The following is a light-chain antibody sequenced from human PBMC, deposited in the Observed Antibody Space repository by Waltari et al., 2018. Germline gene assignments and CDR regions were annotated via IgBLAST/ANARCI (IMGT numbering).Light chain of an antibody. Sequence: QSVLTQPPSASGTPGQRVTISCSGSSSNIGSNYVYWYQQLPGTAPKLLLYRNKRRPSGVPDRFSGSKSGTSASLAISGLRSEDEADYYCAAWDDSLSGWVFGGGTKLTVL. CDR3: AAWDDSLSGWV. V-gene: IGLV1-47*01. J-gene: IGLJ3*02. CDR2: RNK. CDR1: SSNIGSNY.